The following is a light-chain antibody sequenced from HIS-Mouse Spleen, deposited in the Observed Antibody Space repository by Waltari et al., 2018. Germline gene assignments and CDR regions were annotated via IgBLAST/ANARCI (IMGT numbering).Light chain of an antibody. CDR1: SRDVGGYHY. Sequence: QSALTQPASVSGSPGQSITISCTGTSRDVGGYHYVSWYQQPPGKAPKLMIYDVSNRPSGVSNRFSGSKSGNTASLTISGLQAEDEADYYCSSYTSSSTRVFGGGTKLTVL. CDR2: DVS. V-gene: IGLV2-14*03. CDR3: SSYTSSSTRV. J-gene: IGLJ3*02.